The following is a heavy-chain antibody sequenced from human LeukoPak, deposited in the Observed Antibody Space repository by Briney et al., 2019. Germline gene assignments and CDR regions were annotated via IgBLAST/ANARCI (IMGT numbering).Heavy chain of an antibody. CDR2: MYSGGTT. CDR3: VRGPNRGSIDC. J-gene: IGHJ4*02. D-gene: IGHD3-16*01. CDR1: GFKVNSNY. V-gene: IGHV3-53*01. Sequence: GGSLRLSCAASGFKVNSNYISWVRQAPGKGLEWVSVMYSGGTTYYAGSVKGRLTISRDSSKNTLYLQINSLRAEDTAVYYCVRGPNRGSIDCWGQGTLVIVSS.